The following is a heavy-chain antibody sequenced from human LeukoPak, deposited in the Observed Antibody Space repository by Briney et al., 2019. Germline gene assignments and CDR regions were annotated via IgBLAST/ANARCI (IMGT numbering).Heavy chain of an antibody. CDR1: GFTFSSYG. Sequence: GGSLRLSCAASGFTFSSYGMHWVRQAPGKGLEWVAAIWYDGSNKYYADSVKGRFTISRDNSKNTLYLQMNSLRAEDTAVYYCAGSPRGYSYGHFNYWGQGTLVTVSS. J-gene: IGHJ4*02. V-gene: IGHV3-33*01. CDR3: AGSPRGYSYGHFNY. D-gene: IGHD5-18*01. CDR2: IWYDGSNK.